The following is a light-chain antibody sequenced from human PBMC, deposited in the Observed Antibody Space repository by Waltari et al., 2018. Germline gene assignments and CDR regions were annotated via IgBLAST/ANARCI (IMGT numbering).Light chain of an antibody. CDR1: SLRRYH. V-gene: IGLV3-19*01. CDR3: DSRDSSGNHEV. J-gene: IGLJ2*01. CDR2: GQN. Sequence: SSELTQDPVVSVALGQTVRITCQGDSLRRYHASWYQQKPGQAPVLVIYGQNNRPSGIADRFSGSTSGNTASVTITGAQAEDEADYDCDSRDSSGNHEVFGGGTKLTVL.